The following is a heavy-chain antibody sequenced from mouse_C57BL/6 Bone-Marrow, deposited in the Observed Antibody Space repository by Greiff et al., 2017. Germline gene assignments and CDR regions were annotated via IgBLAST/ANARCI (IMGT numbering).Heavy chain of an antibody. V-gene: IGHV1-64*01. J-gene: IGHJ2*01. CDR2: IHPNSGST. CDR1: GYTFTSYW. Sequence: QVQLQQPGAELVKPGASVKLSCKASGYTFTSYWMHWVKQRPGQGLEWIGMIHPNSGSTNYNEKFKSKATLTVDKSSSTAYMQLSSLTSEDSAVYYCAREGRRPYCFDYWGQGTTLTVSS. D-gene: IGHD2-14*01. CDR3: AREGRRPYCFDY.